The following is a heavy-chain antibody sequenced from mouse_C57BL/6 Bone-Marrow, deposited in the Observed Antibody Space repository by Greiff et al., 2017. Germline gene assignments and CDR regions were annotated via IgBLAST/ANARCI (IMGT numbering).Heavy chain of an antibody. CDR1: GFTFSSYA. Sequence: EVQLVESGGGLVKPGGSLKLSCAASGFTFSSYAMSWVRQTPEKRLEWVATISDGGSYTYYPDNVKGRFTISRDNAKNNLYLQMSHLKSEDTAMYYCARDRVFTTVVAEGFAYWGQGTLVTVSA. V-gene: IGHV5-4*01. J-gene: IGHJ3*01. D-gene: IGHD1-1*01. CDR2: ISDGGSYT. CDR3: ARDRVFTTVVAEGFAY.